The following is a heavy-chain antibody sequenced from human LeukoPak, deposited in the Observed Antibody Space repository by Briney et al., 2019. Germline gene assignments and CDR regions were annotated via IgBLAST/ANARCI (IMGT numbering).Heavy chain of an antibody. Sequence: ASVKVSCKASGYTFTSYDINWVRQATGQGLEWMGWISAYNGNTNYAQKLQGRVTMTTDTSTSTAYMELRSLRSDDTAVYYCARRVTAIPVYYYYMDVWGKGTTVTVSS. CDR2: ISAYNGNT. CDR1: GYTFTSYD. D-gene: IGHD2-21*02. CDR3: ARRVTAIPVYYYYMDV. V-gene: IGHV1-18*01. J-gene: IGHJ6*03.